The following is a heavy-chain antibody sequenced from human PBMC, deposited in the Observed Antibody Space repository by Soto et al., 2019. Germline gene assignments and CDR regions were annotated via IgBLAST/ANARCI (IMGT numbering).Heavy chain of an antibody. J-gene: IGHJ5*02. CDR3: TRDLFSYDYSGILWFDP. CDR1: GFAFSGSA. V-gene: IGHV3-73*01. CDR2: IRSKGHNYAT. D-gene: IGHD3-16*01. Sequence: GGSLRLSCAASGFAFSGSAMYWVRQASGKGPEWVGRIRSKGHNYATEYAASVKGRFTISRDDSRNTAYLQMNSLQTEDTAVYYCTRDLFSYDYSGILWFDPWGQGTLVTVSS.